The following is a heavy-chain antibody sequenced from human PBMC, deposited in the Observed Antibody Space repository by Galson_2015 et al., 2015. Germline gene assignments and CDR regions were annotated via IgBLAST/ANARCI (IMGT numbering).Heavy chain of an antibody. CDR3: ARTVAGGDYFDY. CDR2: IFYSGTT. V-gene: IGHV4-31*03. Sequence: TLSLTCTVSGGSISSGGYYWTWLRQHPGKGLEWLGSIFYSGTTFDNPSLKSRVTISVDTSKNQFSLRLTSVTAADTAVYYCARTVAGGDYFDYWGQGTLVTVSS. D-gene: IGHD6-19*01. J-gene: IGHJ4*02. CDR1: GGSISSGGYY.